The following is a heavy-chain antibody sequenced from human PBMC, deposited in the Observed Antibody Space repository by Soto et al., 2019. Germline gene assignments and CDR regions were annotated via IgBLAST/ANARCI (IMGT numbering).Heavy chain of an antibody. V-gene: IGHV4-4*02. CDR3: ARVGWEDDSSGSFDY. CDR2: IYYSGST. J-gene: IGHJ4*02. CDR1: GGSMSSSNW. D-gene: IGHD3-22*01. Sequence: SVTLSLTCTVSGGSMSSSNWWSWIRQPPGKGLECIGYIYYSGSTNYNPSLKSRVTISVDTSKNQFSLKLSSVTAADTAVYYCARVGWEDDSSGSFDYWGQGTLVTVSS.